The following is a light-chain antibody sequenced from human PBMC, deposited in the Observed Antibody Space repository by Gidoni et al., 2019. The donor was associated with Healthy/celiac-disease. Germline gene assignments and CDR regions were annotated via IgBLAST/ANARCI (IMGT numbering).Light chain of an antibody. J-gene: IGLJ2*01. CDR2: EVS. Sequence: QSALTQHASVSGSPGQSITISCTGTSSDVGGYNYVSWYQQHPGKAPKLMIYEVSNRPSGVSTRFSGSKSGNTASLTISGLQAEDEADYYCSSYTSSSTLVVFGGGTKLTVL. CDR1: SSDVGGYNY. CDR3: SSYTSSSTLVV. V-gene: IGLV2-14*01.